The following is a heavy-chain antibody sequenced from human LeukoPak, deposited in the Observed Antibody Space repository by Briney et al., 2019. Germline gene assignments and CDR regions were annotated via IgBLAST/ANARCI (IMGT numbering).Heavy chain of an antibody. J-gene: IGHJ5*02. D-gene: IGHD2-21*01. Sequence: SETLSLTCTVSSGSISGASYYWGWIRQPPGQGLEWIGNIFYSGSTYYNPSLKSRVTISVDTSKNQFSLKLTSVTAADTAVYYCARDGEYRNWFDPWGQGTLVTVSS. V-gene: IGHV4-39*07. CDR1: SGSISGASYY. CDR2: IFYSGST. CDR3: ARDGEYRNWFDP.